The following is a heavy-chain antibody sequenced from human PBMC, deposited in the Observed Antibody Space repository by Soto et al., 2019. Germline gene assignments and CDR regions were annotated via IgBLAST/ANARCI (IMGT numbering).Heavy chain of an antibody. Sequence: QVQLVQSGAEVKKPGASVKVSCKASGYTFTSYAMHWVRQAPGQRLEWMGWINAGNGNTKYSQKLQGRVTITRDTSASTAYMELSSLRSEDTAVYYCAREPLRSYGYPFDYWGQGTLVTVSS. CDR3: AREPLRSYGYPFDY. CDR2: INAGNGNT. D-gene: IGHD5-18*01. CDR1: GYTFTSYA. V-gene: IGHV1-3*01. J-gene: IGHJ4*02.